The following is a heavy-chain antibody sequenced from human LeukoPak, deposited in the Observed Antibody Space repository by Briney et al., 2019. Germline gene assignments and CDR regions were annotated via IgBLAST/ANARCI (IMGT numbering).Heavy chain of an antibody. CDR2: ISYDGSNK. CDR1: GFTFSSYA. D-gene: IGHD6-13*01. V-gene: IGHV3-30*04. Sequence: GGSLRLSCAASGFTFSSYAMSWVRQAPGKGLEWVAVISYDGSNKYYADSVKGRFTISRDNSKNTLYLQMNSLRAEDTAVYYCARAAAGPPYYFDYWGQGTLVTVSS. CDR3: ARAAAGPPYYFDY. J-gene: IGHJ4*02.